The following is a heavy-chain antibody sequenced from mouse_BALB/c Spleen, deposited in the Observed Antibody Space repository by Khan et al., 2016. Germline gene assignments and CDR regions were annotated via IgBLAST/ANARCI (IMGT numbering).Heavy chain of an antibody. D-gene: IGHD1-1*01. J-gene: IGHJ2*01. Sequence: VQLKESGPGLVKPSQSLSLTCTVTGYSITSDYAWNWIRQFPGNKLEWVGYISYGGGTNSNPSLKSRISITRDTSKNQFFLQLNSVTTEDTATYYCARGYYGSRGYYFDYWGQGTTLIVSS. CDR2: ISYGGGT. V-gene: IGHV3-2*02. CDR3: ARGYYGSRGYYFDY. CDR1: GYSITSDYA.